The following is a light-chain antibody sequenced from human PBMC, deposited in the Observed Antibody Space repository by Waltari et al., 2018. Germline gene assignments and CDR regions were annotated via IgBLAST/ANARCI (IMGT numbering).Light chain of an antibody. CDR3: QNHERLPAM. Sequence: EIVLTQSPGTLSLSLGERDTFSCRARQSIRRYLAWYQQKPGQEPRRPILAASSRATGIPDRFSGSGSGTDFSLTISRLEPEDFAVYYCQNHERLPAMFGQGTKVEIK. CDR1: QSIRRY. CDR2: AAS. V-gene: IGKV3-20*01. J-gene: IGKJ1*01.